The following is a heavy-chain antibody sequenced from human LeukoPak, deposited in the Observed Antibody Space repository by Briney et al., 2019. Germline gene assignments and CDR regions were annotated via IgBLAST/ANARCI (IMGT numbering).Heavy chain of an antibody. CDR2: IYYSGST. CDR1: GGSFSGYY. D-gene: IGHD3-22*01. V-gene: IGHV4-59*01. J-gene: IGHJ5*02. CDR3: ARESFDSSGYYTWFDP. Sequence: PSETLSLTCAVYGGSFSGYYWSWIRQPPGKGLEWIGYIYYSGSTNYNPSLKGRVTISVDTSKNQFSLKLSSVTAADTAVYYCARESFDSSGYYTWFDPWGQGTLVTVSS.